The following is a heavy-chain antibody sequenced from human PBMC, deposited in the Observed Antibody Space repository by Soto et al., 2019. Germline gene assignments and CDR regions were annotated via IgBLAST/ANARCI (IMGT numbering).Heavy chain of an antibody. CDR2: ISSSSSTI. CDR1: GFTFSSYS. D-gene: IGHD1-7*01. J-gene: IGHJ3*02. CDR3: ARAADNWNYQGAFDI. V-gene: IGHV3-48*01. Sequence: EVQLVESGGGLVQPGGSLRLSCAASGFTFSSYSMNWVRQAPGKGLEWVSYISSSSSTIYYADSVKGRSTISRDNAKNSLYLQMNSLRAEDTAVYYCARAADNWNYQGAFDIWGQGTMVTVSS.